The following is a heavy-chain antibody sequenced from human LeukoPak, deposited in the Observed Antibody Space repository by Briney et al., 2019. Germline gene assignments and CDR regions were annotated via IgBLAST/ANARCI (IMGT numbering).Heavy chain of an antibody. CDR1: GGSISSGDYY. Sequence: PSETLSLTCTVSGGSISSGDYYWSWIRQPPGKGLEWIGYIYYSGSTYYNPSLKSRVTISVDTSKNQFSLRLSSVTAADTAVYYCARWKNFYYGSGSSYYYGMDVWGQGTTVTVSS. CDR3: ARWKNFYYGSGSSYYYGMDV. D-gene: IGHD3-10*01. V-gene: IGHV4-30-4*01. CDR2: IYYSGST. J-gene: IGHJ6*02.